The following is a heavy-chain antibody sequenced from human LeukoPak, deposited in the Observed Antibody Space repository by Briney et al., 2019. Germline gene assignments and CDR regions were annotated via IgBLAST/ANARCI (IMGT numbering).Heavy chain of an antibody. Sequence: GGSLRLSCAASGFTFSSHAMNWVRQAPGKGLEWVANIKQDGSEKHYVDSVKGRLTISRDNAKNLLYLQMNSLRVEDTAVYYCAGGPGFLIDCWGQGTLVTVSS. D-gene: IGHD3-3*01. J-gene: IGHJ4*02. CDR2: IKQDGSEK. CDR1: GFTFSSHA. V-gene: IGHV3-7*01. CDR3: AGGPGFLIDC.